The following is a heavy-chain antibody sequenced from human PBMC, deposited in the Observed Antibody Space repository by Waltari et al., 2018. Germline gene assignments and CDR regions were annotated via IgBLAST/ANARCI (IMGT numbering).Heavy chain of an antibody. J-gene: IGHJ6*03. Sequence: QVQLQESGPGLVKPSEALSLTCAVSAYSISSTYCWGWIRQPPGKGLAWIGSICHSGSTYYNPSLKCRVSISEDTSKNQFSLKLSSVTAADTAVYYCARESSATDYYMDVWGKGTTVTVAS. V-gene: IGHV4-38-2*02. CDR2: ICHSGST. D-gene: IGHD5-12*01. CDR1: AYSISSTYC. CDR3: ARESSATDYYMDV.